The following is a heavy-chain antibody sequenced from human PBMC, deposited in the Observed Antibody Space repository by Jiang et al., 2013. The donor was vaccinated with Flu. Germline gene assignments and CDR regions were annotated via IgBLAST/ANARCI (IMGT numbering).Heavy chain of an antibody. J-gene: IGHJ4*02. CDR1: NYTFTSYG. D-gene: IGHD5-18*01. CDR3: ARDRSLGYGRSPDFDY. CDR2: ISGYNGDT. V-gene: IGHV1-18*01. Sequence: GAEVKKPGASIKVSCKASNYTFTSYGISWVRQAPGQGLEWTGWISGYNGDTNYAQKFQGRVTVTTDTSTNTVYMEMRSLVSDDTAVYYCARDRSLGYGRSPDFDYWGQGTLVTVSS.